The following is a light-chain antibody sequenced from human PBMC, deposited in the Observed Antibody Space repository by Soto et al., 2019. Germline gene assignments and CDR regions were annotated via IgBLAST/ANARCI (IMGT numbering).Light chain of an antibody. CDR1: QSVSSSY. CDR2: GAS. CDR3: QQYGSSPGT. Sequence: EIVLTQSPGTLSLSPGERATLSCRASQSVSSSYLAWYQQKPGQAPRLLIYGASIRATGIPDRFSGSGSGTDFTLTISRLEPDDVAVYYCQQYGSSPGTFGQGTKVQIK. J-gene: IGKJ1*01. V-gene: IGKV3-20*01.